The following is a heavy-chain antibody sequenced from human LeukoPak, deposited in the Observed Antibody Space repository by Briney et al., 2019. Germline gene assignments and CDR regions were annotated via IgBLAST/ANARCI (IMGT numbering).Heavy chain of an antibody. CDR1: GFTFSDYY. J-gene: IGHJ4*02. CDR2: ISSSGSTI. Sequence: GGSLRLSCAASGFTFSDYYMSWLRQAPGKGLEWVAYISSSGSTIYYADSVKGRFTISRDNAENSLYLQMNSLRAEDTAVYYCARGSEAVAGTTGFDYWGQGTLVTVSS. D-gene: IGHD6-19*01. V-gene: IGHV3-11*01. CDR3: ARGSEAVAGTTGFDY.